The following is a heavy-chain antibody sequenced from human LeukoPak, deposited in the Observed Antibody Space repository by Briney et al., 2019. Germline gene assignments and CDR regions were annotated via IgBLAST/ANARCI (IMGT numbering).Heavy chain of an antibody. CDR3: ARGPYYYDSSGYFQH. Sequence: PGRSLRLSCAASGFTFSSYGMHWVRQAPGKGLEWVAVIWYDGSNKYYAGSVKGRFTISRDNSKNTLYLQMNSLRAEDTAVYYCARGPYYYDSSGYFQHWGQGTLVTVSS. J-gene: IGHJ1*01. CDR2: IWYDGSNK. D-gene: IGHD3-22*01. V-gene: IGHV3-33*01. CDR1: GFTFSSYG.